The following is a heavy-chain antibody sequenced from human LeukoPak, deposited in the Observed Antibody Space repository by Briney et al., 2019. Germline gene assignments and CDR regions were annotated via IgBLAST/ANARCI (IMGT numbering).Heavy chain of an antibody. CDR1: GFTFSDYA. Sequence: GFLRLSCAASGFTFSDYAMSWVRQAPGQGLEWVSTISDDGSGTYYADSVKGRFTISRDNSKNTLFLQINSLRAEDSAVYYCATDRERDPSVYYLVGGQGTLITVSS. CDR3: ATDRERDPSVYYLV. J-gene: IGHJ4*02. CDR2: ISDDGSGT. V-gene: IGHV3-23*01. D-gene: IGHD3-22*01.